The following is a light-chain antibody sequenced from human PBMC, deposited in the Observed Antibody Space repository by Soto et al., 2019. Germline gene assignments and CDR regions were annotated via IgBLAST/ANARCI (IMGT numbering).Light chain of an antibody. V-gene: IGKV1-39*01. CDR2: AAS. CDR3: QQRYSTHIT. J-gene: IGKJ5*01. Sequence: DTAMPQSPSSLSASVGDSVTMTCRASQSISSYLNWYHQQPGKAPKLLIYAASSLHSGVPSRLRGSGSGTDFTLQISSVQLEELATDYGQQRYSTHITFGPGTRLEIK. CDR1: QSISSY.